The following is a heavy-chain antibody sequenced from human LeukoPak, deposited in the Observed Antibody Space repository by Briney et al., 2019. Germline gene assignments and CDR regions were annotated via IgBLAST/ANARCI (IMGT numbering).Heavy chain of an antibody. CDR1: GFTFSSYS. CDR2: ISSSSSYI. J-gene: IGHJ5*02. Sequence: GGSLRLSCAASGFTFSSYSMNWVRQAPGKGLEWVSSISSSSSYIYYADSVKGRFTISRDNAKNSLYLQMNSLRAEDTAVYYCARDKLIFNWNDVQFDPWGQGTLVTVSS. D-gene: IGHD1-20*01. V-gene: IGHV3-21*01. CDR3: ARDKLIFNWNDVQFDP.